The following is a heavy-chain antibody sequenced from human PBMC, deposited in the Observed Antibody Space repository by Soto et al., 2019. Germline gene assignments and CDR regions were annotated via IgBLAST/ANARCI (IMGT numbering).Heavy chain of an antibody. Sequence: ASVKVSCKASGYTITISGISWGRQAPGQGLEWMGWISAYNGNTNYAQKLQGRVTMTTDTSTSTAYMELRSLRSDDTAVYYCARCLNYYYYGMDVWGQGTTVTVSS. J-gene: IGHJ6*02. CDR2: ISAYNGNT. V-gene: IGHV1-18*04. CDR3: ARCLNYYYYGMDV. CDR1: GYTITISG.